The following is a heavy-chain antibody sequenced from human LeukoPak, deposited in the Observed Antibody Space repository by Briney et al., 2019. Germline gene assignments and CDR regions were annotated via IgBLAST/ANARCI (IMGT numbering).Heavy chain of an antibody. CDR2: INPNSGGT. CDR3: ARPSWIKNAFDI. Sequence: GASVKVSCKASGYTFTGYYMHWVRQAPGQGLEWMGWINPNSGGTNYAQKFQGRVTMTRDTSISTVYMELSSLRSEDTAVFYCARPSWIKNAFDIWGQGTMVTVSS. V-gene: IGHV1-2*02. J-gene: IGHJ3*02. D-gene: IGHD5-12*01. CDR1: GYTFTGYY.